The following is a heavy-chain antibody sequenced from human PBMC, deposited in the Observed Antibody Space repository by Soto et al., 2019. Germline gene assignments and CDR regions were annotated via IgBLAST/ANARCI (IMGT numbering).Heavy chain of an antibody. J-gene: IGHJ5*02. Sequence: SETLSLTCAVYGGSFSGYYWSWIRQPPGKGLEWIGEINHSGSTNYNPSFKSRVTISVDTSKNQFSLKLSSVTAADTAVYYCARGLLTRVVRGVIRGNWFDPWGQGTLVTVSS. CDR1: GGSFSGYY. V-gene: IGHV4-34*01. CDR2: INHSGST. D-gene: IGHD3-10*01. CDR3: ARGLLTRVVRGVIRGNWFDP.